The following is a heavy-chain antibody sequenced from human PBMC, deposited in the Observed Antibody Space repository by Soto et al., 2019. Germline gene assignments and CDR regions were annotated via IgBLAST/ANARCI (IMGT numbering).Heavy chain of an antibody. Sequence: ASVKVSCKASGYTFTGYCMHWVRQAPGQGLEWMGWINPNSGGTNYAQKFQGWVTMTRDTSISTAYMELSRLRSDDTAVYYCARVPSDGYYAFDIWGQGTMVTV. CDR3: ARVPSDGYYAFDI. CDR1: GYTFTGYC. D-gene: IGHD3-22*01. CDR2: INPNSGGT. V-gene: IGHV1-2*04. J-gene: IGHJ3*02.